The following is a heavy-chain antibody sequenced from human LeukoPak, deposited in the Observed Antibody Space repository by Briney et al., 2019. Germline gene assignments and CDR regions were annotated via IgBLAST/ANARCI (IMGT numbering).Heavy chain of an antibody. Sequence: GGSLRLSCAASGFTLSAYWMHWVRQAPGKGLMWVSRIEGDGNRITYADSVKGRFTISRDNAKNTLYLQMNSLRAEDTAIYYCARSLPYGTTWYGRSDFWGQGTLVTVSS. J-gene: IGHJ4*02. CDR1: GFTLSAYW. CDR2: IEGDGNRI. V-gene: IGHV3-74*01. CDR3: ARSLPYGTTWYGRSDF. D-gene: IGHD6-13*01.